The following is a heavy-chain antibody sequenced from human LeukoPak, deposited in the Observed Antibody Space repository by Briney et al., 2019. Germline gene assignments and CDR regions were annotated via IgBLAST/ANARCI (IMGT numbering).Heavy chain of an antibody. CDR2: ISYDGSNK. CDR1: GFTFSSYA. D-gene: IGHD6-19*01. Sequence: PGGSLRLSCAASGFTFSSYATHWVRQAPGKGLEWVAVISYDGSNKYYADSVKGRFTISRDNSKNTLYLQMNSLRAEDTAVYYCARDFCSGCPRPSYYFDYWGQGTLVTVSS. CDR3: ARDFCSGCPRPSYYFDY. V-gene: IGHV3-30*04. J-gene: IGHJ4*02.